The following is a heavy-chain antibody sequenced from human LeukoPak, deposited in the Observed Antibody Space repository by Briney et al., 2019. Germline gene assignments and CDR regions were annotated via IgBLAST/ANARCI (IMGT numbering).Heavy chain of an antibody. CDR1: GGSISSYY. J-gene: IGHJ3*02. CDR3: ARATYYYDSSGYYFDAFDI. Sequence: KPSETLSLTCTVSGGSISSYYWSWIRQPPGKGLEWIGYIYYSGSTNYNPSLKSRVTISVDTSKNQFSLKLSSVTAADTAVYYCARATYYYDSSGYYFDAFDIWGQGTMVTVSS. CDR2: IYYSGST. V-gene: IGHV4-59*01. D-gene: IGHD3-22*01.